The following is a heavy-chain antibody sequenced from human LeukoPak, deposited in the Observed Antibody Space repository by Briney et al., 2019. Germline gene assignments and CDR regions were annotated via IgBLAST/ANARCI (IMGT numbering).Heavy chain of an antibody. V-gene: IGHV3-7*01. D-gene: IGHD3-3*01. Sequence: PGGSLRLSCAASGFTFSSYGMHWVRQAPGKGLEWVANIKQDGSEKYYVDSVKGRLTISRDNAKNSLYLQLNSLRVEDTAVYYCASQRFLDYWGQGTLVTVSS. CDR3: ASQRFLDY. CDR1: GFTFSSYG. J-gene: IGHJ4*02. CDR2: IKQDGSEK.